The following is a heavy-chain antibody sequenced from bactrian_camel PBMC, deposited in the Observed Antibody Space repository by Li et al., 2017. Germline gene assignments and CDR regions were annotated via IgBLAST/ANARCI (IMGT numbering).Heavy chain of an antibody. Sequence: PLVESGGGSVQAGGSLRLSCTVSGHTKPRYCMGWFRQVPGKEREGVAVIDHRSGQTNYDDQVKGRFTIFHDNAKNTVYLQMNSLKPEDTGMYYCAADSVLQIGSVWNDATRYRYWGQGTQVTVS. CDR1: GHTKPRYC. CDR3: AADSVLQIGSVWNDATRYRY. J-gene: IGHJ4*01. CDR2: IDHRSGQT. D-gene: IGHD2*01. V-gene: IGHV3-3*01.